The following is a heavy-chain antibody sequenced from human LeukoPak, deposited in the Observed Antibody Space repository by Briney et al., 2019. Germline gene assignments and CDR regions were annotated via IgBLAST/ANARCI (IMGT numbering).Heavy chain of an antibody. J-gene: IGHJ5*01. D-gene: IGHD3-3*01. Sequence: GRSLRLSCAASGFTFSSYGMHWVRQAPGKGLEWVAVIWYDGSNKYYADSVKGRFTISRDNSKNTLYLQMNSLRAEDTAVYYCARDPPYYDFWSGRNWFDSWGQGTLVTVSS. CDR3: ARDPPYYDFWSGRNWFDS. V-gene: IGHV3-33*01. CDR2: IWYDGSNK. CDR1: GFTFSSYG.